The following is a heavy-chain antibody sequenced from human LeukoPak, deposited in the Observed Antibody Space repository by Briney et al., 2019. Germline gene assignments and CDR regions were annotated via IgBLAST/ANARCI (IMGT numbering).Heavy chain of an antibody. D-gene: IGHD1-26*01. CDR2: ISGSGGST. CDR3: AREARGVGATGYYGMDV. V-gene: IGHV3-23*01. J-gene: IGHJ6*02. CDR1: GFTFSSYA. Sequence: GGSLRLSCAASGFTFSSYATSWVRQAPGKRLEWVSAISGSGGSTYYADSVKGRFTISRDNSKNTLYLQMNSLRAEDTAVYYCAREARGVGATGYYGMDVWGQGTTVTVSS.